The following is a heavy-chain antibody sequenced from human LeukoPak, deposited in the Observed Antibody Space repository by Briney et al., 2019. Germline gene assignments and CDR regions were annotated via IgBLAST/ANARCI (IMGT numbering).Heavy chain of an antibody. CDR2: IYSGGST. Sequence: GGSLRLSCAASGFTFSNYWMTWVRQAPGKGLEWVSVIYSGGSTNYADSVKGRFTISRDNSKNTLYLQMNSLRAEDTAVYYCTTGRYDILIPDYFDYWGQGTLVTVSS. D-gene: IGHD3-9*01. CDR1: GFTFSNYW. V-gene: IGHV3-66*01. J-gene: IGHJ4*02. CDR3: TTGRYDILIPDYFDY.